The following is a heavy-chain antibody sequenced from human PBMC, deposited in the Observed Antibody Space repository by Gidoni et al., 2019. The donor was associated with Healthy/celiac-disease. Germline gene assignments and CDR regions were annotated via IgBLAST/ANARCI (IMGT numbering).Heavy chain of an antibody. CDR1: GFPLSSNY. CDR2: IYSGGST. Sequence: EVQLVESGGGLVQPGGSLRLSCAASGFPLSSNYMSWVRQAPGKGLEWVSVIYSGGSTYYADSVKGRFTISRDNSKNTLYLQMNSLRAEDTAVYYCARATLGYQLLPGPFDYWGQGTLDTVSS. D-gene: IGHD2-2*01. V-gene: IGHV3-66*02. J-gene: IGHJ4*02. CDR3: ARATLGYQLLPGPFDY.